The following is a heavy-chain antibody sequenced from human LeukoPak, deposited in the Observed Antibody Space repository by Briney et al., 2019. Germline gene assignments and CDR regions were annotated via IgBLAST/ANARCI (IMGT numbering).Heavy chain of an antibody. CDR2: IRGSGDDST. CDR1: GFA. Sequence: GGSLRLSCTASGFAMSWVRQAPGKGLEWVASIRGSGDDSTYYADSVKGRFIISRDHFKNTLYLQMDSLRAEDSAVYYCANRVGLRYYYFDYWGQGTLVTVSS. J-gene: IGHJ4*02. CDR3: ANRVGLRYYYFDY. D-gene: IGHD4-17*01. V-gene: IGHV3-23*01.